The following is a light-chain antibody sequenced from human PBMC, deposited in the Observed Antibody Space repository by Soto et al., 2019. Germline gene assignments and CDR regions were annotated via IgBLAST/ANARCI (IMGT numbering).Light chain of an antibody. CDR2: VAS. Sequence: DIQMTQSPSSLSASVGDRVTITCRASQSISRYLNWYQQKPGKAPNLLIYVASSLQSEVPSRFSGSGSGTDFTLTISSLQPEDFATYYCQQGHSNPIALGQGTRLEIK. J-gene: IGKJ5*01. CDR3: QQGHSNPIA. CDR1: QSISRY. V-gene: IGKV1-39*01.